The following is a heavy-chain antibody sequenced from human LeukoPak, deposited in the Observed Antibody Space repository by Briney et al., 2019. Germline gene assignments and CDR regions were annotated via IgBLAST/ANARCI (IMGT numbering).Heavy chain of an antibody. CDR2: INHSGST. Sequence: SETLSLTCAVYGGSFSGYYWSWIPQPPGKRLEWIGEINHSGSTNYNPSLKSRVTISVDTSKNQFSLKLSSVTAADTAVYYCATGVPVAGTQWFDPWGQGTLVTVSS. D-gene: IGHD6-19*01. V-gene: IGHV4-34*01. CDR3: ATGVPVAGTQWFDP. CDR1: GGSFSGYY. J-gene: IGHJ5*02.